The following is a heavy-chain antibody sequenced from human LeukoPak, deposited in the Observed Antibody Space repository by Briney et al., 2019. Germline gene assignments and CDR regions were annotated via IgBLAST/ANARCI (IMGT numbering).Heavy chain of an antibody. CDR1: DGSTSSRSVY. CDR3: ARGLAVGYFDY. Sequence: SETLSLTCSVADGSTSSRSVYWGWIRQSPGKGLEWIGEINHSGSTNYNPSLKSRVTISVDTSKNQFSLKLSSVTAADTAVYYCARGLAVGYFDYWGQGTLVTVSS. J-gene: IGHJ4*02. CDR2: INHSGST. V-gene: IGHV4-39*07. D-gene: IGHD6-19*01.